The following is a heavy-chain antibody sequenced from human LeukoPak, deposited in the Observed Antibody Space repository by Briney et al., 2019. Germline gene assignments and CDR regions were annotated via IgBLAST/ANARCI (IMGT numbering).Heavy chain of an antibody. CDR2: IYYSGST. CDR3: ARLVWGSGGSRFFDY. D-gene: IGHD3-16*01. V-gene: IGHV4-59*01. Sequence: SETLSLTCAVYGGSFSGYYWSWIRQPPGKGLEWIGYIYYSGSTNYNPSLKSRVTISVDTSKNQFSLKLSSVTAADTAVYYCARLVWGSGGSRFFDYWGQGTLVTVSS. CDR1: GGSFSGYY. J-gene: IGHJ4*02.